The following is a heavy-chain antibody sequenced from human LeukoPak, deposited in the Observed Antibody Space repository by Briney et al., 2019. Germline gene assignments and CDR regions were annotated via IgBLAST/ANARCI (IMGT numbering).Heavy chain of an antibody. CDR1: GFTFSNYG. V-gene: IGHV3-33*01. CDR2: IWFDGSDK. Sequence: GGSLRLSCAASGFTFSNYGMHWVRQAPGKGLEWVAVIWFDGSDKYYVDSVKGRFTISRDNSKNTLYLQMNSLRAEDTAVYYCARVTEAPYYFDYWGQGTLVTVSS. CDR3: ARVTEAPYYFDY. J-gene: IGHJ4*02.